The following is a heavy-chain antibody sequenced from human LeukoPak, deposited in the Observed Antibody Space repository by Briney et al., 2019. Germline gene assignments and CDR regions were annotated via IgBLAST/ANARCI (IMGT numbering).Heavy chain of an antibody. J-gene: IGHJ4*02. V-gene: IGHV4-59*01. D-gene: IGHD3-10*01. Sequence: SETLSLTCTVSGGSISSYYWSWNRQPPGKGLEWIGYIYYSGSTNYNPSLKSRVTISVDTSKNQFSLKLSSVTAADTAVYYCARDRVPLNYWGQGTLVTVSS. CDR2: IYYSGST. CDR1: GGSISSYY. CDR3: ARDRVPLNY.